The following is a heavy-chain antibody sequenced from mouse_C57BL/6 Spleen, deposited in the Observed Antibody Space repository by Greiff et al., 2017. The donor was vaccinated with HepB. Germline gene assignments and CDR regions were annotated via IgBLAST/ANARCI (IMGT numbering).Heavy chain of an antibody. CDR2: IRLKSDNYAT. V-gene: IGHV6-3*01. D-gene: IGHD2-4*01. Sequence: EVMLVESGGGLVQPGGSMKLSCVASGFTFSNYWMNWVRQSPEKGLEWVAQIRLKSDNYATHYAESVKGRFTISRDDSKSSVYLQMNNLRAEDTGIYYCPTMITWYFDYWGQGTTLTVSS. CDR3: PTMITWYFDY. CDR1: GFTFSNYW. J-gene: IGHJ2*01.